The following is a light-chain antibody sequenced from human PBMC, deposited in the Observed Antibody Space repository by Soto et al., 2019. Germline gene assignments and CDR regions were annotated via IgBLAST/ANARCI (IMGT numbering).Light chain of an antibody. J-gene: IGLJ3*02. V-gene: IGLV2-8*01. Sequence: QSVLTQPPSGSGFPGQSGTISCTGTSSDVCGYNYVSWYQQYPGRAPKLMIYEVTKRPSGVPDRFSGSKSGNTASLTVSGLQAEDEADYYCSSYAASNNFYFVFGGGTKVTVL. CDR3: SSYAASNNFYFV. CDR1: SSDVCGYNY. CDR2: EVT.